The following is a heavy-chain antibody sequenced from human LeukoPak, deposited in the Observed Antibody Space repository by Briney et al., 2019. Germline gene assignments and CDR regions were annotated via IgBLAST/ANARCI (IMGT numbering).Heavy chain of an antibody. CDR3: ARDPYSGNYGNTYYYYMDV. Sequence: GGSLRLSCEASGFTFSSYNMNWVRQAPGKRLEWVSSVTSSSSYVFYADSVKGRFTISRDNAKNSLYLQMNSLTAEDTAVCYCARDPYSGNYGNTYYYYMDVWGKGTRSPSP. J-gene: IGHJ6*03. CDR1: GFTFSSYN. D-gene: IGHD1-26*01. V-gene: IGHV3-21*06. CDR2: VTSSSSYV.